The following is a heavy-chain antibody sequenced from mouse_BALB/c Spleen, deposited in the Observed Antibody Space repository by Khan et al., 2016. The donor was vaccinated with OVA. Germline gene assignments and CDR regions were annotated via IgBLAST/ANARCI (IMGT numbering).Heavy chain of an antibody. D-gene: IGHD2-12*01. CDR2: IDPANGNT. V-gene: IGHV14-3*02. J-gene: IGHJ2*01. CDR1: GFNIKDTY. Sequence: MQLEESGAELVKSGASVKLSCTASGFNIKDTYLHWVKQRPEQGLEWIGRIDPANGNTKYDPKFQGKATITTDTSSNTAYLQLSSLTSEDTAVYYCARNDVYDVDYWGQGTTLTVSS. CDR3: ARNDVYDVDY.